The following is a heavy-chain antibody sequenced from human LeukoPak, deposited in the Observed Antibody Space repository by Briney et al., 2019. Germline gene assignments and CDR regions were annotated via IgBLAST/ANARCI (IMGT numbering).Heavy chain of an antibody. CDR2: IYSGGNT. J-gene: IGHJ4*02. V-gene: IGHV3-53*01. CDR3: ARGTVTAPDY. CDR1: GFSVCNTY. D-gene: IGHD2-21*02. Sequence: GGSLRLSCAASGFSVCNTYMSWVRQAPGKGLEWVSIIYSGGNTYYADSVKGRFTISRDNSKNTLYLQMNRLRPEDTAVYYCARGTVTAPDYWGQGTLVTVSS.